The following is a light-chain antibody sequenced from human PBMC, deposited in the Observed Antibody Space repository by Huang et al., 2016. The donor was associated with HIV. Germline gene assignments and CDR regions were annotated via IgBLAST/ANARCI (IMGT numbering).Light chain of an antibody. V-gene: IGKV3-15*01. CDR1: RTLSST. J-gene: IGKJ1*01. CDR2: GTA. CDR3: QQYNNWPPA. Sequence: EVVMTQSPVTLSVSPGERATLSCRASRTLSSTLAWDQQKLGQAPRLLIYGTANSDTGIPARFSGTGSGTEVTLTISSLQSEYFAVYYCQQYNNWPPAFGQGTKVEIK.